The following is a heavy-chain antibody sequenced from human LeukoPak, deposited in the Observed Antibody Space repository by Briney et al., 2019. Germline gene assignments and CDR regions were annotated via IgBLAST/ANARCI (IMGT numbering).Heavy chain of an antibody. Sequence: PGGSLRLSCAASGFTFSTYNMNWVRQAPGKGLEWVSYISSSGSTIYYADSVKGRFTISRDNAKNSLYLQMNSLRVEDTAVYYCARDYYTSGSHDYWGQGTLVTVSS. J-gene: IGHJ4*02. CDR3: ARDYYTSGSHDY. CDR2: ISSSGSTI. CDR1: GFTFSTYN. V-gene: IGHV3-48*01. D-gene: IGHD3-10*01.